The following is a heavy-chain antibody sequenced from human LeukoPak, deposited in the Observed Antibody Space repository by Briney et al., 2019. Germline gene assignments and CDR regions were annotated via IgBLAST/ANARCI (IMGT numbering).Heavy chain of an antibody. J-gene: IGHJ4*02. D-gene: IGHD3-3*01. V-gene: IGHV3-23*01. CDR3: ATFGVIVRNNYLDY. CDR1: GFIFRSYA. Sequence: PGGSLRLSCVGSGFIFRSYAVTWVRQAPGKGLDWVSSITANGDTTYYADSVKGRFTISRDNSKNTLYLQMSSLRVEDTAVYYCATFGVIVRNNYLDYWGQGALVAVSS. CDR2: ITANGDTT.